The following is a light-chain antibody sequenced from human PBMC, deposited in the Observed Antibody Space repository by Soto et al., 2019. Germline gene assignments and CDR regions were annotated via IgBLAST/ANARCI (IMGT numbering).Light chain of an antibody. CDR2: LNSDGSH. V-gene: IGLV4-69*01. CDR1: SGHSSYT. Sequence: QPVLTQSPSASASLGASVKLTCTLSSGHSSYTIAWHQQQPEKGPRYLMKLNSDGSHSKGDGIPDRFSGSSSGAERYLTISSLRSEDEADYYCQTWGNGFRVFGGGTKLTVL. CDR3: QTWGNGFRV. J-gene: IGLJ2*01.